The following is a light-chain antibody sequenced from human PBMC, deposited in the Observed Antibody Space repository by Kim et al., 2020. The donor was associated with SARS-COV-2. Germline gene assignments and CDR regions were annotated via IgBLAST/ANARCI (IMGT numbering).Light chain of an antibody. CDR2: GAS. CDR1: QSVSSN. V-gene: IGKV3-15*01. CDR3: QQFNSWPLYG. Sequence: VSPGERATRSGRASQSVSSNLAWFQQRPGQAPRLLIYGASTRASGVPARFSGSGSGTEFTLTISSLQSEDVAVYYCQQFNSWPLYGFGQGTKLEI. J-gene: IGKJ2*03.